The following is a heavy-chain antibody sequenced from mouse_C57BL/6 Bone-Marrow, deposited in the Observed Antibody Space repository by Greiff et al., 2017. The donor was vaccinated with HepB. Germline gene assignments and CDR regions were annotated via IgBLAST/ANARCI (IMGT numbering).Heavy chain of an antibody. Sequence: VKLQQPGAELVKPGASVKMSCKASGYTFTSYWITWVKQRPGQGLEWIGDIYPGSGSTNYNEKFKSKATLTVDTSSSTAYMQLSSLTSEDSAVYYCARYNTTVSRDYWGQGTTLTVSS. V-gene: IGHV1-55*01. J-gene: IGHJ2*01. CDR2: IYPGSGST. D-gene: IGHD1-1*01. CDR3: ARYNTTVSRDY. CDR1: GYTFTSYW.